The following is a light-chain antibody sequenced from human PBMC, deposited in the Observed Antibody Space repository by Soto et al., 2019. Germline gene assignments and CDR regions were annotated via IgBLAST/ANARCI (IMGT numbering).Light chain of an antibody. Sequence: EIVLTQSPATLSLSPGERASLSCRASQSISNYLAWYQHKPGQAPRLLIYDASNRATGIPARFSGSGSGTDFTLTISSLEPEDFAVYYCQQRTDWPLFGPGTKVDMK. CDR1: QSISNY. V-gene: IGKV3-11*01. CDR3: QQRTDWPL. CDR2: DAS. J-gene: IGKJ3*01.